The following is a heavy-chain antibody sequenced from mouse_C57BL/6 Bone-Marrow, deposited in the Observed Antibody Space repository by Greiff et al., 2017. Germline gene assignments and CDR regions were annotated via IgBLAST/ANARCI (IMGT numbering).Heavy chain of an antibody. CDR1: GFTFSDYG. CDR3: ARLGITTVAHYFDY. V-gene: IGHV5-17*01. Sequence: EVKLVESGGGLVRPGGSLKLSCAASGFTFSDYGMHWVRQAPEKGLEWVAYISSGSSTIYYADTVKGRFTISRDNAKNTLFLQMTSLRSEDTAMYYCARLGITTVAHYFDYWGQGTTLTVSS. D-gene: IGHD1-1*01. J-gene: IGHJ2*01. CDR2: ISSGSSTI.